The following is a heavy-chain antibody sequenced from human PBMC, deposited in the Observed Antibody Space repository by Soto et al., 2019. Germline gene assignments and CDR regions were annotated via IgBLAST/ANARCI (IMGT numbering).Heavy chain of an antibody. Sequence: PGESLKISCKGSGYSFSSYWIGWVRQMPGKGLEWMGIIYPGDSGTRYSPSFQGQVTISADKSISTAYLQWSSLKASDPAMYYCARNPAEYRSGWYVDYWGQGTLVTVSS. CDR1: GYSFSSYW. CDR3: ARNPAEYRSGWYVDY. CDR2: IYPGDSGT. V-gene: IGHV5-51*01. D-gene: IGHD6-19*01. J-gene: IGHJ4*02.